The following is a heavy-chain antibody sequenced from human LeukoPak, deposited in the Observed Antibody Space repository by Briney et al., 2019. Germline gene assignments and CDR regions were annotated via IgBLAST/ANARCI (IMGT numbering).Heavy chain of an antibody. CDR1: GYSFTSHY. CDR3: ARGPSWNFLTGSSYYFDY. V-gene: IGHV1-46*01. CDR2: INPRGTST. D-gene: IGHD3/OR15-3a*01. Sequence: ASVKVSCKASGYSFTSHYMHWVRQAPGQGLEWMGLINPRGTSTIYAEKFQGRVTMTRNTSISTAYMELSSLRSDDTAVYYCARGPSWNFLTGSSYYFDYWDQGTLVTVSS. J-gene: IGHJ4*02.